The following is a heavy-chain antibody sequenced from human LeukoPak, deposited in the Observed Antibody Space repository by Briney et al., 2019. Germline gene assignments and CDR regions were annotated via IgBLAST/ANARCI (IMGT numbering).Heavy chain of an antibody. J-gene: IGHJ4*02. CDR2: IPYDGSNK. CDR3: ARDTVRGIVFYYFDY. D-gene: IGHD3-10*01. V-gene: IGHV3-30*04. CDR1: GFTFSSYA. Sequence: QAGRSLRLSCAASGFTFSSYAMHWVRQAPGKGLEWVAVIPYDGSNKYYADSVKGRFTISRDNSKNTLYLQMNSLRAEDTAVYYCARDTVRGIVFYYFDYWGQGTLVTVSS.